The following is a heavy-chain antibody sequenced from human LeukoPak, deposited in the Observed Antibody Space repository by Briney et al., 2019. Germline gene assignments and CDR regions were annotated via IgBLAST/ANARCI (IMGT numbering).Heavy chain of an antibody. CDR3: ARLRKLVVIHPIDY. J-gene: IGHJ4*02. V-gene: IGHV3-21*01. Sequence: KPGGSLRLSCAASGFTFSSFWMHWVRQAPGKGLEWVSSISSSSSYIYYADSVKGRFTISRDNAKNSLYLQMNSLRAEDTAVYYCARLRKLVVIHPIDYWGQGTLVTVSS. CDR1: GFTFSSFW. CDR2: ISSSSSYI. D-gene: IGHD3-22*01.